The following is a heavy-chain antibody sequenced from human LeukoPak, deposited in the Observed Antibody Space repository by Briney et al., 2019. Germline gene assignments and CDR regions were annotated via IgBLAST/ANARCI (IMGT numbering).Heavy chain of an antibody. CDR1: GGTFSSYA. CDR2: IIPIFGTA. V-gene: IGHV1-69*13. D-gene: IGHD3-9*01. J-gene: IGHJ6*02. Sequence: GASVKVSCKASGGTFSSYAISWVRQAPGQGLEWMGGIIPIFGTANYAQKFQGRVTITADESTSTAYMELSSLRSEDTAVYYCARVVDRYYDILTGNTGMDVWGQGTTVTVSS. CDR3: ARVVDRYYDILTGNTGMDV.